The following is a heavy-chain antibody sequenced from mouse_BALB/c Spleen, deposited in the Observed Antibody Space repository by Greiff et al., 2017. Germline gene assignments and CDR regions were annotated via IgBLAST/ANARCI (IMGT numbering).Heavy chain of an antibody. J-gene: IGHJ3*01. CDR3: ARTGAGTEGFAY. CDR2: ISSGSSTI. Sequence: EVKLMESGGGLVQPGGSPKLSCAASGFTFSSFGMHWVRQAPEKGLEWVAYISSGSSTIYYADTVKGRFTISRDNPKNTLFLQMTSLRSEDTAMYYCARTGAGTEGFAYWGQGTLVTVSA. V-gene: IGHV5-17*02. D-gene: IGHD4-1*01. CDR1: GFTFSSFG.